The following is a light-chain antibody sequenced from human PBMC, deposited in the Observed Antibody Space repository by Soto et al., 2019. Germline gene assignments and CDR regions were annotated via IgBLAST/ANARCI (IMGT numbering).Light chain of an antibody. Sequence: VVLTQSPVTLSSSPGERVTLSCRASQSVKNNYLAWYQQRPGQSPRLLVFGAATRATDIPDRFSGSGSGIDFSLTINRLEPEDFAVYYCQQYGDSPLTFGPGTKVDIK. CDR1: QSVKNNY. V-gene: IGKV3-20*01. J-gene: IGKJ3*01. CDR2: GAA. CDR3: QQYGDSPLT.